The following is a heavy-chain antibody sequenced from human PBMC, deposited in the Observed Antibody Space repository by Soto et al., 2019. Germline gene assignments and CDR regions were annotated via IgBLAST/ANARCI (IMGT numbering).Heavy chain of an antibody. D-gene: IGHD3-10*01. V-gene: IGHV3-15*07. CDR2: IKSRAAGGAI. CDR3: TTDGSFGGVVVAFHL. Sequence: ESVGGLVKPGGSLRLSCAVSGFSFRDAWMNWVRQAPGKGLEWVGRIKSRAAGGAIDYAAPVKGRFTISRDDSEDTLYLQINSLKTEDTAMYYCTTDGSFGGVVVAFHLWGQGTMLSVSS. J-gene: IGHJ3*01. CDR1: GFSFRDAW.